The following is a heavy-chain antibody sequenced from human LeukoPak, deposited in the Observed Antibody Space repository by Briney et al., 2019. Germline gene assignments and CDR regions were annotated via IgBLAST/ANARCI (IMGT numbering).Heavy chain of an antibody. Sequence: GASLRLPCAASGFTFSSYAMSWVRQAPGKGLEWVSAISGSGGSTYYADSVKGRFTISRDNSKNTLYLQMNSLRAEDTAVYYCAKSRTRSSWIDYWGQGTLVTVSS. CDR2: ISGSGGST. CDR3: AKSRTRSSWIDY. D-gene: IGHD6-13*01. V-gene: IGHV3-23*01. J-gene: IGHJ4*02. CDR1: GFTFSSYA.